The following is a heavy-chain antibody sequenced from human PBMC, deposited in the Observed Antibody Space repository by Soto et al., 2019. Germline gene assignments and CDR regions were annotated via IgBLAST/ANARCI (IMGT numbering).Heavy chain of an antibody. D-gene: IGHD6-6*01. CDR1: GYTFTGYY. J-gene: IGHJ4*02. Sequence: ASVNVSCKASGYTFTGYYMHWVRQAPGQGLEWMGWINPNSGGTNYAQKFQGRVTMTRDTSISTAYMELSRLRSDDTAVYYCARDRIAARPLGYWGQGTLVTVSS. CDR3: ARDRIAARPLGY. CDR2: INPNSGGT. V-gene: IGHV1-2*02.